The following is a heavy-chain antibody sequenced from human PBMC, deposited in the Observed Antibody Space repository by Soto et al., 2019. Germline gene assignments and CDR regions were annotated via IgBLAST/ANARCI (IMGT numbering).Heavy chain of an antibody. J-gene: IGHJ4*02. CDR2: ISYDGSNK. CDR3: ANDPTYYYDSSGYLGMDY. V-gene: IGHV3-30*18. CDR1: GFTFSSYG. D-gene: IGHD3-22*01. Sequence: GGSLRLSCAASGFTFSSYGMHGVRQATGKGLEWVAVISYDGSNKYYADSVKGRFTISRDNSKNTLYLQMNSLRAEDTAVYYCANDPTYYYDSSGYLGMDYWGQGTLVTVSS.